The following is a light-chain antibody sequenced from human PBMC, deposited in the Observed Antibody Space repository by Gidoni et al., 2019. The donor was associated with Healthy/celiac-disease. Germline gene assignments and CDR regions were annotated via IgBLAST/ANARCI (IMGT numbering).Light chain of an antibody. Sequence: EIVFTQSPATLSLSPGERATLSCRASQSVSSYLACYQQKPGQAPRLLIYDASNRATGLPARFSGSWSVIDFTLTISSLEPEDFAVYYCQQRSNWPGTFGQGTRLEIK. J-gene: IGKJ5*01. CDR2: DAS. CDR3: QQRSNWPGT. CDR1: QSVSSY. V-gene: IGKV3-11*01.